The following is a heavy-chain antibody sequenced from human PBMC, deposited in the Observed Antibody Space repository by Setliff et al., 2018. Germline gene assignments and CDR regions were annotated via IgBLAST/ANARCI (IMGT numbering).Heavy chain of an antibody. CDR3: ARCHGSLLYDAFDI. V-gene: IGHV1-24*01. CDR2: FDPGDGET. CDR1: GYTLTEFS. D-gene: IGHD3-10*01. J-gene: IGHJ3*02. Sequence: ASVKVSCKVYGYTLTEFSINWVRQAPGKGLEWMGDFDPGDGETIYAQKFQGRVTMTEDPSTDTAVMELSSLRSEDTAVYYGARCHGSLLYDAFDIWGQGTMVTVSS.